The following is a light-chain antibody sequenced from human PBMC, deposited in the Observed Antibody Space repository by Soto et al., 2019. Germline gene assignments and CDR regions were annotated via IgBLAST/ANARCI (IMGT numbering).Light chain of an antibody. CDR3: QQRSIWPLT. CDR2: GAS. Sequence: EIVLTQSPGTLSLSPGERATLSCRASQSVSSSYLAWYQQKPGQAPRLLIYGASNRATGIPDRFSGSGSGTDFTLTISRLEPEDFAVYHCQQRSIWPLTFGGGTKVDIK. J-gene: IGKJ4*01. V-gene: IGKV3D-20*02. CDR1: QSVSSSY.